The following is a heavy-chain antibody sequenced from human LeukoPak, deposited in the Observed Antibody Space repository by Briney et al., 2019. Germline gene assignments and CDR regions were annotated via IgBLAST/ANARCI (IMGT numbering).Heavy chain of an antibody. CDR2: IYYSGST. CDR1: GGFVRNSSYY. D-gene: IGHD3-10*01. CDR3: ARQGWFGELSNPADY. Sequence: SETLSLTCSVSGGFVRNSSYYWGWIRQPPGKGLEWIGSIYYSGSTYYNPSLKSRATISVDTSKNQFSLKLSSVTAADTAVYYCARQGWFGELSNPADYWGQGTLVTVSS. V-gene: IGHV4-39*01. J-gene: IGHJ4*02.